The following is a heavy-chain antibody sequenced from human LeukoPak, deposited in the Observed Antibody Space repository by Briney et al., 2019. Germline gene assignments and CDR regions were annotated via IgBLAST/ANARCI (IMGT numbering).Heavy chain of an antibody. J-gene: IGHJ6*02. CDR3: ARIRYSSSRYGMDV. V-gene: IGHV1-2*02. D-gene: IGHD6-13*01. CDR2: INPNSGGT. Sequence: ASVKVSCKASGYTFTGYYMHWVRQAPGQGLEWMGWINPNSGGTNYAQKFQGRVTMTRDTSISTAYMELSRLRSDDTAVYYCARIRYSSSRYGMDVWGQGTTVTVSS. CDR1: GYTFTGYY.